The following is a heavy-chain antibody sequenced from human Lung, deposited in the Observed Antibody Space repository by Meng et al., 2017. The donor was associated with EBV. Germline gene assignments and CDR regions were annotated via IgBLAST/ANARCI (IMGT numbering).Heavy chain of an antibody. Sequence: QVQLWQSGSEVKKPGASVKGSCKASGYTFTSYGISWVRQAPGQGLEWMGWISAYNGNTNYAQKLQGRVTMTTDTSTSTAYMELRSLRSDDTAVYYCARDRQLEGMNWFDPWGQGTLVTISS. V-gene: IGHV1-18*01. D-gene: IGHD1-1*01. CDR1: GYTFTSYG. CDR2: ISAYNGNT. J-gene: IGHJ5*02. CDR3: ARDRQLEGMNWFDP.